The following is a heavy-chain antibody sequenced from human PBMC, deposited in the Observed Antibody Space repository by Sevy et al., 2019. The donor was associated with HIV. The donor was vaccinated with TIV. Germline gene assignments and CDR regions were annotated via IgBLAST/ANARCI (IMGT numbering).Heavy chain of an antibody. CDR1: GFTFSSYG. CDR2: ISYDGSNK. D-gene: IGHD2-15*01. J-gene: IGHJ6*02. Sequence: GGSLRLSCAASGFTFSSYGMHWVRQAPGKGLEWVAVISYDGSNKYYADSVKGRLNISRDNSKNTLYLKMNSLRANDTAVYYCAKDGCSGGSGYWGYRMDVWGQGTTVTVSS. CDR3: AKDGCSGGSGYWGYRMDV. V-gene: IGHV3-30*18.